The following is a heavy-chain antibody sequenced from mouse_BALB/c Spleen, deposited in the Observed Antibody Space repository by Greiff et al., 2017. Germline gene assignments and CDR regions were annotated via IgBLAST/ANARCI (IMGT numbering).Heavy chain of an antibody. J-gene: IGHJ3*01. CDR1: GYTFTDYE. CDR2: IDPETGGT. CDR3: TRSYGSRGWFAY. V-gene: IGHV1-15*01. D-gene: IGHD1-1*01. Sequence: QVQLQQSGAELVRPGASVTLSCKASGYTFTDYEMHWVKQTPVHGLEWIGAIDPETGGTAYNQRFKGKATLTADKSSSTAYMELRSLTSEDSAVYYYTRSYGSRGWFAYWGQGTLVTVSA.